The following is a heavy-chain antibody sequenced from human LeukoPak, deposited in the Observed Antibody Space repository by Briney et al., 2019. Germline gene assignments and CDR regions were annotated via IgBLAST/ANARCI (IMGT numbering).Heavy chain of an antibody. Sequence: SETLSLTCTVSGGSISSYYWSWIRQPPGKGLEWIGYIYYSGSTNYNPSLKSRVTISVDTSKNQFSLKLSSVTAADTAVYYCARVSGTNYYYYGMDVWGQGTTVTVSS. J-gene: IGHJ6*02. V-gene: IGHV4-59*01. CDR1: GGSISSYY. D-gene: IGHD6-19*01. CDR2: IYYSGST. CDR3: ARVSGTNYYYYGMDV.